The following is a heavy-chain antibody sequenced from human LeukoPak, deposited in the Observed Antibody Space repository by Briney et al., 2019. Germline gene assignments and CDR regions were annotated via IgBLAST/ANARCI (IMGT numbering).Heavy chain of an antibody. Sequence: SVKVSCKASGGTFSSYAISWVRQAPGQGLEWMGGIIPIFGTANYAQKFQGRVTITADKSTSTAYMELSSLRSEGTAVYYCARDRGGSIAAAGTFDYWGQGTLVTVSS. CDR3: ARDRGGSIAAAGTFDY. V-gene: IGHV1-69*06. CDR2: IIPIFGTA. J-gene: IGHJ4*02. CDR1: GGTFSSYA. D-gene: IGHD6-13*01.